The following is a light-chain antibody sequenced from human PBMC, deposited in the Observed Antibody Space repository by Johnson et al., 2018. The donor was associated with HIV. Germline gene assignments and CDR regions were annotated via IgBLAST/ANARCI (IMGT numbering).Light chain of an antibody. Sequence: QSVLTQPPSVSAAPGQKVTISCSGSSSNIGNNYVSWYQQLPGTAPNLLIYDNNQRPSGIPDRFSVSKSGTSATLGITGLQTGDEADSYCGTWATSLSAGGLFGTGTKVTVL. CDR2: DNN. CDR1: SSNIGNNY. J-gene: IGLJ1*01. V-gene: IGLV1-51*01. CDR3: GTWATSLSAGGL.